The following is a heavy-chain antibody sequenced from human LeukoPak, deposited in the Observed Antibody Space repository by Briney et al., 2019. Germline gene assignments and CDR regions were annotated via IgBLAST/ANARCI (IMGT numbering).Heavy chain of an antibody. CDR3: ARAVATMVRGVMGY. J-gene: IGHJ4*02. CDR1: GYTFTSYY. Sequence: GASAKVSCKASGYTFTSYYMHWVRQAPRQGLEWMGIINPSGGSTNYAQKFQGRVTMTRDTSTSTVYMELSSLRSEDTAVYYCARAVATMVRGVMGYWGQGTLVTVSS. CDR2: INPSGGST. D-gene: IGHD3-10*01. V-gene: IGHV1-46*01.